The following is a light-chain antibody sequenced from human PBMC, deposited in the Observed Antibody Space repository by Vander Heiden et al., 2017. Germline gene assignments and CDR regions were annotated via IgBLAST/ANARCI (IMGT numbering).Light chain of an antibody. V-gene: IGKV3-11*01. CDR3: QQHSNWPLFT. Sequence: EIVFTQSPVTLSLSPGERATLSCRASQSVSSYLAWYQQKPGQAPRLLIYDASNRATGIPARFSGSGYGTDFTLTISSLEPEDFAVYYCQQHSNWPLFTFGGGSKVEIK. CDR2: DAS. CDR1: QSVSSY. J-gene: IGKJ4*01.